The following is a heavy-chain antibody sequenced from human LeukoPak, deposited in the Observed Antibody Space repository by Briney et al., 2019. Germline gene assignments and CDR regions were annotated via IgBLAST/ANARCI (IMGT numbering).Heavy chain of an antibody. V-gene: IGHV4-39*01. D-gene: IGHD3-22*01. J-gene: IGHJ4*02. CDR2: IDYSGST. CDR3: ARTITVIKRYFDF. CDR1: GGSISSTIYY. Sequence: PSETRSLTCTVSGGSISSTIYYWGWIRQPPGKGLEWFGSIDYSGSTYYNPSLKSRVTISVDTSKNQFSLNLSSVTAADTAVYYCARTITVIKRYFDFWGQGTLVTVSS.